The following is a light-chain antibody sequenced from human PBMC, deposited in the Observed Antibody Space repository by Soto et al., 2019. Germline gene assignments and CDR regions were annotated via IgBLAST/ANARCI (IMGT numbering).Light chain of an antibody. CDR3: QRYGSSPRWT. CDR1: QSVSSNY. J-gene: IGKJ1*01. CDR2: GTA. Sequence: EIVLTQSPGTLSLSPGERTTLSCTASQSVSSNYSAWYQQKPGQAPRLLIHGTASRATGIPDRFSGSGSGTDFILTISRLEPEDVAVYYCQRYGSSPRWTFGQGTKADIK. V-gene: IGKV3-20*01.